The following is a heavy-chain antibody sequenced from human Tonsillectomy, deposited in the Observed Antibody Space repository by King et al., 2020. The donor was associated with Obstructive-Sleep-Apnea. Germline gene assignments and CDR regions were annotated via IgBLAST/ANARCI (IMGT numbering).Heavy chain of an antibody. Sequence: VQLVESGGGVVQPGRSRRLSCAASGFTFNDYALHWVLQAPGTGLAWGAAISYDGSTIFYPDSVKGRFTNSSENSKNTLIRQMNSLKTEDTAAYHCVREQLTGQFDHWGQGTLVTVSS. CDR1: GFTFNDYA. CDR2: ISYDGSTI. CDR3: VREQLTGQFDH. J-gene: IGHJ5*02. V-gene: IGHV3-30-3*01. D-gene: IGHD1-1*01.